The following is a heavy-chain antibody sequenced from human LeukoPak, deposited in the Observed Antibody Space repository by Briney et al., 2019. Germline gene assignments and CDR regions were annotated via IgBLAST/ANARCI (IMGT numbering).Heavy chain of an antibody. V-gene: IGHV3-30*04. CDR2: ISYDGSNK. Sequence: GRSLRLSCAASGFTFSSYAMHWVRQAPGKGLEWVAVISYDGSNKYYADSVKGRFTISRDNSKNTLYLQMNSLRAEDAAVYYCASDYVWGTHLTFDYWGQGTLVTVSS. J-gene: IGHJ4*02. CDR1: GFTFSSYA. D-gene: IGHD3-16*01. CDR3: ASDYVWGTHLTFDY.